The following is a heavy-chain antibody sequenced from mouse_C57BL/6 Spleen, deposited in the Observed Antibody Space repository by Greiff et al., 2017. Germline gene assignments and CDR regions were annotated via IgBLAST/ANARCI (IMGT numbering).Heavy chain of an antibody. V-gene: IGHV14-1*01. CDR2: IDPEDGDT. CDR3: TTYYCGSSYFDY. CDR1: GFNFNDYY. D-gene: IGHD1-1*01. J-gene: IGHJ2*01. Sequence: EVQLQESGAELVRPGASVKLSCTASGFNFNDYYMHWVKQRPEQGPEWIGRIDPEDGDTEYAPKFQGKATMTADTSSNTAYLQLSSLTSKNTAVEYCTTYYCGSSYFDYWGQGTTLTVSS.